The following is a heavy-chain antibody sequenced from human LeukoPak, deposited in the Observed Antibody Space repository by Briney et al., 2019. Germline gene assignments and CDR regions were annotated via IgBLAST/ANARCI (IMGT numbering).Heavy chain of an antibody. CDR3: ARAGSGYSFDY. V-gene: IGHV4-59*01. D-gene: IGHD3-22*01. CDR2: IYYSGST. Sequence: PSETLSLTCTVSGGSIGSYYWSWIRQPPGKGLEWIGYIYYSGSTNYNPALKSRVTISVDTSKNQFSLRLNSVTAADTAVYYCARAGSGYSFDYWGQGKLVTVSS. CDR1: GGSIGSYY. J-gene: IGHJ4*02.